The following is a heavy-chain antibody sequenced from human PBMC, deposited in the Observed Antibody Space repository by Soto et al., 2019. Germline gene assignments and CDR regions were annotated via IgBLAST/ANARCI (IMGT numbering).Heavy chain of an antibody. J-gene: IGHJ4*02. Sequence: GGSLRLSCVCAGFNFAGYALSGFRQAPGNGLGWVTSISGPSYCAFTSDSVRGRFTVYRDSSKDTLFLQMKNLRAEDTAIYYCAKTPMEAVGTPFFDLWGQGTLVTVSS. V-gene: IGHV3-23*01. D-gene: IGHD6-19*01. CDR3: AKTPMEAVGTPFFDL. CDR2: ISGPSYCA. CDR1: GFNFAGYA.